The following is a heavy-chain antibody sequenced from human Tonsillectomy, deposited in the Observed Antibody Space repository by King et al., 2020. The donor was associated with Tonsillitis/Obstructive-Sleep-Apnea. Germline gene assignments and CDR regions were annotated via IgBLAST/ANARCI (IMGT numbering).Heavy chain of an antibody. CDR3: EKATGSNWGYFDY. V-gene: IGHV3-23*04. Sequence: VQLVESGGGLVQPGGSLRLSCAASGFSFSSHAMSWVRQAPGKGLEWVSVITGSGSNTSYADSVQGRFTISRDTSPNTLYLQMNSLRAVDTALYYCEKATGSNWGYFDYWRQGTLVTLSS. J-gene: IGHJ4*02. D-gene: IGHD7-27*01. CDR1: GFSFSSHA. CDR2: ITGSGSNT.